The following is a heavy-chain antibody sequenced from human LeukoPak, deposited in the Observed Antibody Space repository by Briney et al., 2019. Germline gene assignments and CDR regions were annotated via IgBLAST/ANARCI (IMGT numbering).Heavy chain of an antibody. CDR1: GFTFSSYG. J-gene: IGHJ4*02. CDR2: IWYGGSNK. Sequence: PGGSLRLSCAASGFTFSSYGMHWVRQAPGKGLEWVAVIWYGGSNKYYADSVKGRFTISRDNSKNTLYLQMNSLRAEDTAVYYCAKASIAVAGRDYFDYWGQGTLVTVSS. V-gene: IGHV3-30*02. CDR3: AKASIAVAGRDYFDY. D-gene: IGHD6-19*01.